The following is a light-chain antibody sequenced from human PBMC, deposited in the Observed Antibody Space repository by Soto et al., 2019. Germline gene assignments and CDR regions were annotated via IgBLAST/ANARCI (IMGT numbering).Light chain of an antibody. CDR3: SSYASSSALVV. V-gene: IGLV2-14*01. CDR1: SSDVGAYNF. Sequence: QSVLTQPASVSGSPGQSISISCTGTSSDVGAYNFVSWYQQHPGKAPKLIIYEVSNRPSGVSNRFSGSKSANTASLTISGLQAEDEADYYCSSYASSSALVVFGGGTQLTVL. CDR2: EVS. J-gene: IGLJ7*01.